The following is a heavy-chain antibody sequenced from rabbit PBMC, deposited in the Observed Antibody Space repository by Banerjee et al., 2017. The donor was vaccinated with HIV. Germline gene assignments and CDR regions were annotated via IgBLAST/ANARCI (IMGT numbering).Heavy chain of an antibody. CDR3: ARDTDSSGWYYFNL. CDR2: GSSGRT. D-gene: IGHD4-1*01. V-gene: IGHV1S31*01. J-gene: IGHJ4*01. Sequence: GSSGRTYYASWAKGRFTITRSTSLNTVTLQLNSLTAADTATYFCARDTDSSGWYYFNLWGQGTLVTVS.